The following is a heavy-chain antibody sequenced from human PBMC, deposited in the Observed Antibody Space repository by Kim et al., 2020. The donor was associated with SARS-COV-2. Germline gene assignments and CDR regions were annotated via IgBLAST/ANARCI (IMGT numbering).Heavy chain of an antibody. D-gene: IGHD1-26*01. J-gene: IGHJ6*03. CDR3: ARDQPWSSYYYYYMDV. Sequence: DSAKSRFTISRDNAKNALYLQMNSLRAEDTAVYYCARDQPWSSYYYYYMDVWGKGTTVTVSS. V-gene: IGHV3-74*01.